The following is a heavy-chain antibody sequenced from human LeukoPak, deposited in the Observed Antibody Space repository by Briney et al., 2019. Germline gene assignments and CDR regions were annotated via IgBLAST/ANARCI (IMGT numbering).Heavy chain of an antibody. J-gene: IGHJ5*02. CDR2: ISSSSSYI. CDR3: ARDLEDCSGGSCYSWFDP. V-gene: IGHV3-21*01. CDR1: GFTFSGYS. D-gene: IGHD2-15*01. Sequence: GGSLRLSCAASGFTFSGYSMSWVRQAPGKGLEWVSSISSSSSYIYYADSVKGRFTISRDNAKNSLYLQMNSLRAEDTAVYYCARDLEDCSGGSCYSWFDPWGQGTLVTVSS.